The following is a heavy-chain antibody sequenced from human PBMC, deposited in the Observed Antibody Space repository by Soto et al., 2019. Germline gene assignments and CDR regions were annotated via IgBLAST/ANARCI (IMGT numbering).Heavy chain of an antibody. D-gene: IGHD3-16*01. J-gene: IGHJ4*02. CDR2: ISHLETT. CDR3: ARAEYTYNYRGLDY. V-gene: IGHV4-30-2*06. CDR1: GVTMSYGAYS. Sequence: SETLSLTCSVSGVTMSYGAYSWNWIRQSPGKGLEWLGYISHLETTYYNPSFRSRLSLSIDRTRNQFFLSLSSMTAADTAVYYCARAEYTYNYRGLDYWRQGTLVTVSS.